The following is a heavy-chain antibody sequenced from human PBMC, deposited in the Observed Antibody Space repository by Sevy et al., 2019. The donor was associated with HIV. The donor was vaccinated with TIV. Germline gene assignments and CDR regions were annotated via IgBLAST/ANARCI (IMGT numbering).Heavy chain of an antibody. Sequence: ASVKVSCKASGYTFTGYYMHWVRQAPGQGLEWMGWINPNSGGTNYAQKFQGRVTMTRDTSIRTAYMDLSRLRSDDTAGYYCARADIVVVPAATGGVYYYYGMDVWGQGTTVTVSS. D-gene: IGHD2-2*01. V-gene: IGHV1-2*02. CDR2: INPNSGGT. J-gene: IGHJ6*02. CDR3: ARADIVVVPAATGGVYYYYGMDV. CDR1: GYTFTGYY.